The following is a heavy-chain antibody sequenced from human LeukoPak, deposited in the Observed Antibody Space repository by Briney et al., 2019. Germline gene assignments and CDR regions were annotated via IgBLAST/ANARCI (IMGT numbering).Heavy chain of an antibody. CDR1: GDSISSGSYY. CDR2: IYSGGGT. D-gene: IGHD5-18*01. J-gene: IGHJ4*02. Sequence: ETLSLTCTVSGDSISSGSYYWDWIRQPPGKGLEWVSIIYSGGGTNYADSVKGRFTISRDNSKNTLYLQMNSLRAEDTAVYYCARDRWGYSYGGDWGQGTLVTVSS. CDR3: ARDRWGYSYGGD. V-gene: IGHV3-66*01.